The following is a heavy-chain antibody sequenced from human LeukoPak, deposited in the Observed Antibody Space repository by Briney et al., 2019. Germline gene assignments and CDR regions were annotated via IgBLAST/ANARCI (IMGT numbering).Heavy chain of an antibody. D-gene: IGHD3-3*01. CDR2: INPNSGGT. J-gene: IGHJ3*02. V-gene: IGHV1-2*02. CDR1: AYTFTGYY. CDR3: ARDLIVLRFLEWYAFDI. Sequence: ASVKVSCKASAYTFTGYYMHWVRQAPGQGLEWMGWINPNSGGTNYAQKFQGRVTMTRDTSISTAYMELSRLRSDDTAVYYCARDLIVLRFLEWYAFDIWGQGTMVTVSS.